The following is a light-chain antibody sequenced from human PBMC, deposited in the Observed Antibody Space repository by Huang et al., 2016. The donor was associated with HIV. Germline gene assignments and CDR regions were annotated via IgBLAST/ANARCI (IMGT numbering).Light chain of an antibody. CDR2: KAS. V-gene: IGKV1-5*03. CDR1: QSINSW. J-gene: IGKJ3*01. CDR3: QQYNSYPFT. Sequence: DIQMPQSPSTVSSSVGDSVTITCRASQSINSWLAWYQQKPGKAPKLLIYKASNVESGVPSRFSGSESGTEFTLAISSLQPDDFATYYCQQYNSYPFTFGPGTKVDIK.